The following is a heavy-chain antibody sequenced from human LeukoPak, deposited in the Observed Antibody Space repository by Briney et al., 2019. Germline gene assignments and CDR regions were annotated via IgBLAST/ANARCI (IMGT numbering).Heavy chain of an antibody. CDR2: INPNSGGT. Sequence: ASVKVSFKASGYTFTDYYMHWVRQAPGQGREWMGWINPNSGGTNYAQKFQGRVTMTRDTSISTAYMELSRLRSDDTAVYYCARAHASGSRDYWGQGTLVTVSS. CDR3: ARAHASGSRDY. J-gene: IGHJ4*02. V-gene: IGHV1-2*02. D-gene: IGHD3-10*01. CDR1: GYTFTDYY.